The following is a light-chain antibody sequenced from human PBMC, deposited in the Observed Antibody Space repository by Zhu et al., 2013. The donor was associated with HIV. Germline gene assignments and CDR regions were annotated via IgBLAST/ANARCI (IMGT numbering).Light chain of an antibody. CDR2: EVX. V-gene: IGLV2-14*01. Sequence: QSALTQPASVSGSPGQSITISCTGSSSDVGGYNYVSWYRHRPGNAPKLLIYEVXKRPSGVSDRFSASKSGNTASLSISGLQSEDEADYYCSSYTVSATVVFGTGTKLNVL. CDR3: SSYTVSATVV. CDR1: SSDVGGYNY. J-gene: IGLJ3*02.